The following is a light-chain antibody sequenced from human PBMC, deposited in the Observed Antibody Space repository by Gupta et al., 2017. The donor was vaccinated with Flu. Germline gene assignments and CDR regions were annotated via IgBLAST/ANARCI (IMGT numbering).Light chain of an antibody. CDR1: SGSIASNY. CDR3: HSYEASYQV. V-gene: IGLV6-57*01. Sequence: NFALTQPHSVSESPGQTVTISCTRSSGSIASNYVQWYQQRPGSSPTTVVYEDNQRPSGVPDRFSGSIDSSSNSASLTISGLKTEDEAYYYCHSYEASYQVFGGGTKLTVL. J-gene: IGLJ3*02. CDR2: EDN.